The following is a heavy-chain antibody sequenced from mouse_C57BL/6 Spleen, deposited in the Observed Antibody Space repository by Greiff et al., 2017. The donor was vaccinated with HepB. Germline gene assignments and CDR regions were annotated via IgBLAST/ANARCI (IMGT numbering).Heavy chain of an antibody. V-gene: IGHV1-19*01. Sequence: EVQLQQSGPVLVKPGASVKMSCKASGYTFTDYYMNWVKQSHGKSLEWIGILNPYNGGTSYNQKFKGKATLTVDKSSSTAYMELNSRTSEDSAVYYCARGGPDGSSYNHWYFDVWGTGTTVTVAS. CDR3: ARGGPDGSSYNHWYFDV. D-gene: IGHD1-1*01. CDR1: GYTFTDYY. CDR2: LNPYNGGT. J-gene: IGHJ1*03.